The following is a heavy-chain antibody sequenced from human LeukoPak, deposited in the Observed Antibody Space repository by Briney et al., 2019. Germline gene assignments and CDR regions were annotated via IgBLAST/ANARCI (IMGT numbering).Heavy chain of an antibody. D-gene: IGHD3-3*01. CDR3: ARVKRFAMDV. Sequence: PLETLSLTCTVSGGSISSYYWSWIRQPPGKGLEWIGEINHSGSTNYNPSLKSRVTISVDTSKNQFSLKLSSVTAADTAVYYCARVKRFAMDVWGQGTTVTVSS. CDR1: GGSISSYY. V-gene: IGHV4-34*01. CDR2: INHSGST. J-gene: IGHJ6*02.